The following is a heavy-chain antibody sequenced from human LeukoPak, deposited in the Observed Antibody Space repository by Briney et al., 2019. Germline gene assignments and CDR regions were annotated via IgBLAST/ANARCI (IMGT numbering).Heavy chain of an antibody. Sequence: PGGSLRLSCAASGFTFRSYGMHWVRQAPGKGLEWVAVISYDGSNKYYADSVKGRFTISRDNSKNTLYLQMNSLSSEDTAVYYCAKDVSAAAGAKDYWGQGTLVTVSS. CDR3: AKDVSAAAGAKDY. J-gene: IGHJ4*02. V-gene: IGHV3-30*18. D-gene: IGHD6-13*01. CDR2: ISYDGSNK. CDR1: GFTFRSYG.